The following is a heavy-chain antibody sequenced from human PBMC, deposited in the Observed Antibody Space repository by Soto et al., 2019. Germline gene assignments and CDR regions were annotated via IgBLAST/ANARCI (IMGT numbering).Heavy chain of an antibody. Sequence: QEQLVESGGGVVQPGRPLRLSCAASEFTFSPYPRHWVRQAPGKGLEWVAVISFDGATKYYADSVKGRFAISRDNAMNTLYLQMNSLRTEDTAVYYCAKDQSASSNCYHAMDVWGPGTTVTVSS. D-gene: IGHD6-6*01. CDR3: AKDQSASSNCYHAMDV. V-gene: IGHV3-30*09. J-gene: IGHJ6*02. CDR2: ISFDGATK. CDR1: EFTFSPYP.